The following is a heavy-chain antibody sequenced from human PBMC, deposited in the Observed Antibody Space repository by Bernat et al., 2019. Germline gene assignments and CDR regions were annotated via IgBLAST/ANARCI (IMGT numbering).Heavy chain of an antibody. D-gene: IGHD2-2*01. CDR2: IYYSGTT. V-gene: IGHV4-39*01. CDR1: SGSISNSSAF. Sequence: QLQLQESGPGLVKPSETLSLTCTVSSGSISNSSAFWSWIRQPPGKGLEWIGNIYYSGTTYYNPSLKSRVAMSVDTSRNQFALKLSSVTATDTAVYYCARINAQGYCSSVSCYGAFHIWGQGTMVTVSS. CDR3: ARINAQGYCSSVSCYGAFHI. J-gene: IGHJ3*02.